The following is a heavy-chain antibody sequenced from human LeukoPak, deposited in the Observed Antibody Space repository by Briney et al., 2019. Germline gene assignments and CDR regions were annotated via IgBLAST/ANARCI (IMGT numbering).Heavy chain of an antibody. D-gene: IGHD2-2*01. CDR2: IYYSGST. Sequence: SETLSLTCTVSGGSISSYYWSWIRQPPGKGLEWIGYIYYSGSTNYNPSLKSRVTISVDTSKNQFSLKLSSVTAADTAVYYCARWFLGYCSSTSCYDAFDIWGQGTMVTVSS. CDR1: GGSISSYY. CDR3: ARWFLGYCSSTSCYDAFDI. J-gene: IGHJ3*02. V-gene: IGHV4-59*01.